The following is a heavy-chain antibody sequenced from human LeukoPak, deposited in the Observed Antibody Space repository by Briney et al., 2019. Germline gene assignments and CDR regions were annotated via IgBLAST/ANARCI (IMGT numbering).Heavy chain of an antibody. J-gene: IGHJ4*02. CDR2: IYHSGST. D-gene: IGHD2-21*02. CDR3: ARGIVVVTAKTARRGGLDY. Sequence: SETLSLTCAVSGGSISSDNWWSWVRQPPGKGLEWIGEIYHSGSTNYNPSLQSRVTISVDKSNNHFSLRLTSVTAADTAVYYCARGIVVVTAKTARRGGLDYWGQGTLVTVSS. V-gene: IGHV4-4*02. CDR1: GGSISSDNW.